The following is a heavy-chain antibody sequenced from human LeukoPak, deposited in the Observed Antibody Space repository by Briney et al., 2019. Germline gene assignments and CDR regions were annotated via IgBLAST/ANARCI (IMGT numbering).Heavy chain of an antibody. D-gene: IGHD6-13*01. Sequence: SETLSLTCTVSGGSISSSDYYWGWIRLPPGKGLEWIGSIYYSVTTYYNPSLKSRVTISVDTSKNQFSLKLNSVTAADTAVYYCARPRIAGARQFDYWGQGTLVTVSS. CDR2: IYYSVTT. CDR1: GGSISSSDYY. CDR3: ARPRIAGARQFDY. V-gene: IGHV4-39*01. J-gene: IGHJ4*02.